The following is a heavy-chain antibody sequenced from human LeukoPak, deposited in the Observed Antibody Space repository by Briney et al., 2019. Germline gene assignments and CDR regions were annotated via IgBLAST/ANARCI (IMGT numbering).Heavy chain of an antibody. Sequence: GASVKVSCKASGYTFTSYYMHWVRQAPGQGLEWMGIINPSGGSTSYAQRFQGRVTMTRDTSTSTVYMELSSLRSEDTAVYYCARDSQQQYDFWSGYPKYYFDYWGREPWSPSPQ. CDR1: GYTFTSYY. CDR3: ARDSQQQYDFWSGYPKYYFDY. CDR2: INPSGGST. V-gene: IGHV1-46*01. D-gene: IGHD3-3*01. J-gene: IGHJ4*02.